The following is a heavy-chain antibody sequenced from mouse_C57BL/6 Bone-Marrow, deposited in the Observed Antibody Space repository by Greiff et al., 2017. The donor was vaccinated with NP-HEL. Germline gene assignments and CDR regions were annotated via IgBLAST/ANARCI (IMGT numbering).Heavy chain of an antibody. Sequence: QVQLQQPGAELVKPGASVKLSCKASGYTFTSYWMHWVKQRPGRGLEWIGRIDPNSGGTKYNEKFKSKATLTVDKPSSPAYMQLSSLTSEDSAVYYCAREDDGYYWFAYWGQGTLVTVSA. CDR2: IDPNSGGT. J-gene: IGHJ3*01. V-gene: IGHV1-72*01. CDR3: AREDDGYYWFAY. CDR1: GYTFTSYW. D-gene: IGHD2-3*01.